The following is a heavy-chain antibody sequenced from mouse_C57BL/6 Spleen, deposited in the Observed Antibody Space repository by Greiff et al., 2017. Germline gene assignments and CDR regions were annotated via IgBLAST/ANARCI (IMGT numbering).Heavy chain of an antibody. CDR2: IWSGGST. CDR3: AGNGQLRLRFYAMDY. Sequence: QVQLQQSGPGLVQPSQSLSITCTVSGFSLTSYGVHWVRQSPGKGLEWLGVIWSGGSTDSNEAFISRRSISKDNSKTQVFFKMNSLQADDTAIYYCAGNGQLRLRFYAMDYWGQGTSVTVSS. V-gene: IGHV2-2*01. J-gene: IGHJ4*01. CDR1: GFSLTSYG. D-gene: IGHD3-2*02.